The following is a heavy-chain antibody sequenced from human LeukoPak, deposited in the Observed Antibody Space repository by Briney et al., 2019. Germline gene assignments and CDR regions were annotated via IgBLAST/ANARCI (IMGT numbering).Heavy chain of an antibody. CDR3: VKPRLSSSRGYYYYYMDV. J-gene: IGHJ6*03. CDR2: ISDDGNTK. V-gene: IGHV3-30*18. CDR1: GFSFSSYG. D-gene: IGHD6-6*01. Sequence: GGSLRLSCAASGFSFSSYGMHWVRQAPGKGLEWVAVISDDGNTKYYGDSVKGRFTLSRDNSKNTVSLLMNGLRAEDTAVYYCVKPRLSSSRGYYYYYMDVWGKGTTVTVSS.